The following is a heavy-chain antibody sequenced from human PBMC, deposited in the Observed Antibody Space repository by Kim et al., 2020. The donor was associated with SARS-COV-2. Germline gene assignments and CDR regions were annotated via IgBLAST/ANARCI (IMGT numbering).Heavy chain of an antibody. D-gene: IGHD3-3*01. Sequence: SETLSLTCTVSGGSISSCGYYWIWIRQHPGKGLEWIVYIYYSGSTYYNPSLKSRVTISVDTSKNQFSLKLSSVTAADTAVYYCARARRTIFGVVAGGMDVWGQGTTVTVSS. CDR1: GGSISSCGYY. V-gene: IGHV4-31*03. CDR2: IYYSGST. J-gene: IGHJ6*02. CDR3: ARARRTIFGVVAGGMDV.